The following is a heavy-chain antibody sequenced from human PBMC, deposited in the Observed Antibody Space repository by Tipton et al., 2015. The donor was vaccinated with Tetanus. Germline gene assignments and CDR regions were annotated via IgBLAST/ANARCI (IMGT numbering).Heavy chain of an antibody. D-gene: IGHD6-19*01. V-gene: IGHV1-18*04. CDR1: GYTFTGYY. CDR2: ISPFTGDT. Sequence: QVQLVQSGPEVKKPGASVKVSCKASGYTFTGYYMHWVRQAPGQGLEWVGWISPFTGDTEYAQNLQDRLILTTDTSTATAYVEVRSLTSDDTAVYYCARDRAVPVQAYGTDVWGQGTSVTVSS. CDR3: ARDRAVPVQAYGTDV. J-gene: IGHJ6*02.